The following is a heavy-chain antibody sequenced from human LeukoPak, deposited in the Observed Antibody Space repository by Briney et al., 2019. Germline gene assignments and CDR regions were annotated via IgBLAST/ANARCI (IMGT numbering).Heavy chain of an antibody. D-gene: IGHD1-26*01. J-gene: IGHJ4*02. CDR1: GGSISSSSYY. V-gene: IGHV4-39*01. CDR2: IYYSGST. CDR3: ARNASDSGTSYFDY. Sequence: PSETLSLTCTVSGGSISSSSYYWGWIRQPPGKGLEWIGSIYYSGSTSYNPSLKSRVTISVDTSKNQFSLKLGSVTAADTAVYHCARNASDSGTSYFDYWGQGTLVTVSS.